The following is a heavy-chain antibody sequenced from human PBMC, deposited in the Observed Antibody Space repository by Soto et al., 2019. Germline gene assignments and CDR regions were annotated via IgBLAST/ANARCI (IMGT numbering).Heavy chain of an antibody. J-gene: IGHJ1*01. CDR3: ARADPPFQH. Sequence: EVQLVESGGGLVQPGGSLRLSCAASGFTFSDHYMDWVRQAPGKGLEWVGRSRNKANSYTTEYVASVKGRFTISRDDSRNSQYLQMNSLKTEDTAVYYSARADPPFQHWGQGTLVTVSS. CDR2: SRNKANSYTT. CDR1: GFTFSDHY. V-gene: IGHV3-72*01.